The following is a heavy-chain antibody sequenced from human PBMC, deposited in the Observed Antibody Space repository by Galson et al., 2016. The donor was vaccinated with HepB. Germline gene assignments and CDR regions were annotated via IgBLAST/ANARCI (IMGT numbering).Heavy chain of an antibody. J-gene: IGHJ4*02. CDR1: GGTFSSHA. Sequence: SVKVSCKASGGTFSSHAISWVRQAPGQGLEWMGGIIPIFGTANYAQKFQGRVTITADESTSTVYMALNSLRSEDTAVYYCAAGYYDFSSGNFDYWGQGTLVTVSS. CDR2: IIPIFGTA. V-gene: IGHV1-69*13. D-gene: IGHD3-3*01. CDR3: AAGYYDFSSGNFDY.